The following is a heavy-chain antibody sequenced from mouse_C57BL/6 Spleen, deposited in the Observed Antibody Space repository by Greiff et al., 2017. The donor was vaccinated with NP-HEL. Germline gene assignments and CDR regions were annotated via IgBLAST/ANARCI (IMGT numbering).Heavy chain of an antibody. J-gene: IGHJ4*01. CDR3: ARRLRRLLYYAMDY. V-gene: IGHV1-55*01. CDR1: GYTFTSYW. Sequence: VQLQQPGAELVKPGASVKMSCKASGYTFTSYWITWVKQRPGQGLEWIGDIYPGSGSTNYNEKFKSKATLTVDTSSSTAYMQRSSLTSEDSAVYYCARRLRRLLYYAMDYWGQGTSVTVSS. CDR2: IYPGSGST. D-gene: IGHD1-2*01.